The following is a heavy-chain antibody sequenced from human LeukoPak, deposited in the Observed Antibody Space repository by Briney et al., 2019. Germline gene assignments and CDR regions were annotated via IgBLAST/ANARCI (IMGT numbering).Heavy chain of an antibody. CDR3: AHLWGTGSTWFDP. CDR2: INSDGSTT. J-gene: IGHJ5*02. D-gene: IGHD3-3*02. V-gene: IGHV3-74*01. Sequence: GGSLRLSCAASGFTFSNYWMHWVRQAPGKGLVWVSRINSDGSTTTYADSVKGRFTISRDNAKNSLYLQMNGLRAEDTAVYYCAHLWGTGSTWFDPWGQGTLVIVSA. CDR1: GFTFSNYW.